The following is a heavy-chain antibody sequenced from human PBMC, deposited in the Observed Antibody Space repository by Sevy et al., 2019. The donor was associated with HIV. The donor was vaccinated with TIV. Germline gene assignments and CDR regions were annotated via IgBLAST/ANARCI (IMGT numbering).Heavy chain of an antibody. CDR2: ISYDGSNK. D-gene: IGHD6-19*01. Sequence: GGSLRLSCAASGFTFSSYAMHWVRQAPGKGLEWVAVISYDGSNKYYADSVKGRFAISRDNSKNTLYLQMNSLRAEDTAVYYCARDQYSSGWSGVYWGPGTLVTVSS. V-gene: IGHV3-30*09. CDR3: ARDQYSSGWSGVY. CDR1: GFTFSSYA. J-gene: IGHJ4*02.